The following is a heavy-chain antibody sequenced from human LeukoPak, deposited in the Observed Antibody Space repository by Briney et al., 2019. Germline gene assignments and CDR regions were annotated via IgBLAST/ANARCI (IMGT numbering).Heavy chain of an antibody. CDR2: IYDSGST. Sequence: SETLSLTCIVSGGSISSYYWSLIRQPPGKGLEWIGYIYDSGSTNYNPSLKSRVIISVDTSKSQFSLRLSSVTAADTAVYYCAREMATSGYYYYYMDVWGKGTTVTVSS. J-gene: IGHJ6*03. CDR1: GGSISSYY. CDR3: AREMATSGYYYYYMDV. V-gene: IGHV4-59*01. D-gene: IGHD5-24*01.